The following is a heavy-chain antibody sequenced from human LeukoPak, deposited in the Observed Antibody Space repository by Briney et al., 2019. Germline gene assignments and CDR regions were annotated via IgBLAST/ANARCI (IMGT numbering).Heavy chain of an antibody. J-gene: IGHJ4*02. V-gene: IGHV5-51*01. CDR2: IWPSDSDT. Sequence: GESLKISCKGSGYSFTSYWIGWVRQMPGKGLEWMGIIWPSDSDTRYSPSFQGQVTISADKSISTAYLQWSSLKASDTAIYFCARRISGYYIDYWGQGTLVSVSS. D-gene: IGHD1-26*01. CDR3: ARRISGYYIDY. CDR1: GYSFTSYW.